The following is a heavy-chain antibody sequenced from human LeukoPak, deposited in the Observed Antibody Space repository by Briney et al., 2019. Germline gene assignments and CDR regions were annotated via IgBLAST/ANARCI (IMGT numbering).Heavy chain of an antibody. D-gene: IGHD4/OR15-4a*01. CDR3: ARGFSYGAYNWFDP. CDR2: IYYSGSS. V-gene: IGHV4-31*03. CDR1: GGSIGVGNYY. J-gene: IGHJ5*02. Sequence: PSETLSLTCSVSGGSIGVGNYYWSWIHQHPGKGLEWIGYIYYSGSSYYNPSLRSRLTMSVDTSKNLFSLMLTSVTDADTAVYYCARGFSYGAYNWFDPWGQGTLVTVSS.